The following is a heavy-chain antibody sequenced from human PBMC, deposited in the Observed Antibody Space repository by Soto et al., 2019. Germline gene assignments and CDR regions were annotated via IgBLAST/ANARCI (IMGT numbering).Heavy chain of an antibody. D-gene: IGHD2-15*01. J-gene: IGHJ5*02. CDR3: ARYCSGGSCYLDP. Sequence: SETLSLTCTVSGGSISSSSYYWGWIRQPPGKGLEWIGSMDYSGSTYYNPSLKSRVTISVDTSKNQFSLKLSSLTAADTAVYYCARYCSGGSCYLDPWGQGTLVTVSS. V-gene: IGHV4-39*01. CDR1: GGSISSSSYY. CDR2: MDYSGST.